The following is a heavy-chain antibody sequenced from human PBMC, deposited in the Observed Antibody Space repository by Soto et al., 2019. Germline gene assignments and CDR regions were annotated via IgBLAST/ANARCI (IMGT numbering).Heavy chain of an antibody. Sequence: EVQLVESGGGLVKRGGSLRLSCAASGFTFSSYSMNWVRQAPGKGLEWVSSISSSSSYIYYADSVKGRFTISRDNAKNSLYLKMNILRAEDTALYYYARVMGQNWNLGFDPWGQGTLVTVSS. V-gene: IGHV3-21*01. J-gene: IGHJ5*02. CDR3: ARVMGQNWNLGFDP. CDR2: ISSSSSYI. D-gene: IGHD1-7*01. CDR1: GFTFSSYS.